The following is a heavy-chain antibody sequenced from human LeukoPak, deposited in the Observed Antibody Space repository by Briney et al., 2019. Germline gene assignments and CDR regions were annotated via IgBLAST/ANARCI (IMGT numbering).Heavy chain of an antibody. Sequence: GESLKISCKGSGYSFSSYWISWVRQMPGKGLEWMGRIDPSDSYTNYSPSFQGHVTISADKSFSTAYLQWTSLKASDTAMYYCARHAKAYGSSCDYWGQGTLVTVSS. V-gene: IGHV5-10-1*01. J-gene: IGHJ4*02. D-gene: IGHD6-13*01. CDR1: GYSFSSYW. CDR3: ARHAKAYGSSCDY. CDR2: IDPSDSYT.